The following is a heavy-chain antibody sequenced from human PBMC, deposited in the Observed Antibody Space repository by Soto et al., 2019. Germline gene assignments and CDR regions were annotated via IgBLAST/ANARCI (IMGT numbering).Heavy chain of an antibody. D-gene: IGHD2-15*01. CDR3: AGELPCGGSSYTDGMDV. Sequence: SVNVSCKASGGTFSSYAISWVRQAPGQGLEWMGGIIPIFGTANYAQKFQGRVTTTADESTSTAYMELSSLRSEHTAVSYCAGELPCGGSSYTDGMDVWGQGTTVTVSS. J-gene: IGHJ6*02. CDR2: IIPIFGTA. V-gene: IGHV1-69*13. CDR1: GGTFSSYA.